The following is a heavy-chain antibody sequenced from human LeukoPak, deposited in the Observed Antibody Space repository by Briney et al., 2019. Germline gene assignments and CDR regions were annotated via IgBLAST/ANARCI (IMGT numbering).Heavy chain of an antibody. J-gene: IGHJ6*03. CDR2: IYYSGST. CDR1: GGSISSYY. D-gene: IGHD3-16*01. CDR3: ARLRAPLGATYYYYYYMDV. Sequence: SETLSLTCTVSGGSISSYYWSWIRQPPGKGLEWIGYIYYSGSTNYNPSLKSRVTISVDTSKNQFSLKLSSVTAADTAVYYCARLRAPLGATYYYYYYMDVWGKGTTVTVSS. V-gene: IGHV4-59*12.